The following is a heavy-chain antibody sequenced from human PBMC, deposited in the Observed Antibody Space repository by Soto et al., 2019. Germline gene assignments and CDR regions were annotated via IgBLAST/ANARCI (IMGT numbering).Heavy chain of an antibody. CDR3: ARTPRY. CDR2: IYYRGST. D-gene: IGHD2-15*01. Sequence: QVQLQESGPGLVKPSETLSLTCTVSGCSISSGGYYWSWIRQHPGKGLEWIGYIYYRGSTYYNPSLNSRVTISVDSAKHQFALKLSSVTAADTAAYYCARTPRYWGQATLVTVSP. V-gene: IGHV4-31*03. J-gene: IGHJ4*02. CDR1: GCSISSGGYY.